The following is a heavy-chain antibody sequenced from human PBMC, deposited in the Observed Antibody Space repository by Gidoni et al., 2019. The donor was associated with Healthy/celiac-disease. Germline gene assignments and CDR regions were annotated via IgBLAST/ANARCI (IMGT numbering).Heavy chain of an antibody. CDR1: GFTFSSYA. CDR3: AKNAHKWLPLERDYFDY. CDR2: ISGSGGST. D-gene: IGHD5-12*01. V-gene: IGHV3-23*01. Sequence: EVQLLESGGGLVQPGGSLRLSCAASGFTFSSYAMSWVRQAPGKGLEWVSAISGSGGSTYYADSVKGRFTISRDNSKNTLYLQMNSLRAEDTAVYYCAKNAHKWLPLERDYFDYWGQGTLVTVSS. J-gene: IGHJ4*02.